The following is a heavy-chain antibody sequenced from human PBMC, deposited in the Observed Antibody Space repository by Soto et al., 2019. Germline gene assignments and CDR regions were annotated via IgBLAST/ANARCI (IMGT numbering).Heavy chain of an antibody. J-gene: IGHJ1*01. CDR1: GFTFSDYY. V-gene: IGHV3-11*01. Sequence: GGSLRLSWVASGFTFSDYYMSWIRQAPGKGLEWVSYISSGDTIIYYADSVKGRFTVSRDNAKNSLYLQMNSLRAEDTAVYYCAKSYGGYPDHFQHWGQGTLVIVSS. CDR3: AKSYGGYPDHFQH. D-gene: IGHD6-19*01. CDR2: ISSGDTII.